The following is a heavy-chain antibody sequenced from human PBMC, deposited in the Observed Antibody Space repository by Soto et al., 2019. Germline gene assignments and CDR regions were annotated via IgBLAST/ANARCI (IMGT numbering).Heavy chain of an antibody. CDR2: INSDGSST. CDR1: GFTFSSYW. Sequence: GGSLRLSCAASGFTFSSYWMHWVRQAPGKGLVWVSRINSDGSSTSYADSVKGRFTISRDNAKNTLYLQMNSLRAEDTAVYYCASSARGFLEWLRMGYYYYYYMDVWGKGTTVTVSS. CDR3: ASSARGFLEWLRMGYYYYYYMDV. J-gene: IGHJ6*03. V-gene: IGHV3-74*01. D-gene: IGHD3-3*01.